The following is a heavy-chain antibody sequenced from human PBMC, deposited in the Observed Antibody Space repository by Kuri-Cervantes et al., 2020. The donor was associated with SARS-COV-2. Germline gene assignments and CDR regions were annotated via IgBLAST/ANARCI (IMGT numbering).Heavy chain of an antibody. D-gene: IGHD1-1*01. CDR3: ARQLYTHYYYYYYGMDV. CDR2: INHSGST. J-gene: IGHJ6*02. V-gene: IGHV4-34*01. Sequence: SQTPSLTCAVYGGSFSGYYWSWIRQPPGKGLEWIGEINHSGSTNYNPSLKSRVTISVDTSKNQFSLKLSSVTAADTAVYYCARQLYTHYYYYYYGMDVWGQGTTVTVSS. CDR1: GGSFSGYY.